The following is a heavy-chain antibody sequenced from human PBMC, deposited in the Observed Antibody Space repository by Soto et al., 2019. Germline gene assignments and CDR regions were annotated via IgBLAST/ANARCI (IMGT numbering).Heavy chain of an antibody. J-gene: IGHJ4*02. CDR2: INAGNGNT. CDR3: AVITIGTGYSSGWPDY. CDR1: GYTFTSYA. D-gene: IGHD6-19*01. V-gene: IGHV1-3*05. Sequence: QVQLVQSGAEEKKPGASVKVSCKASGYTFTSYAMHWVRQAPGQRLEWMGWINAGNGNTKYSQKFQGRVTITRDTSESTAYMELSSLRSEDTAVYYCAVITIGTGYSSGWPDYWGQGTLVTVSS.